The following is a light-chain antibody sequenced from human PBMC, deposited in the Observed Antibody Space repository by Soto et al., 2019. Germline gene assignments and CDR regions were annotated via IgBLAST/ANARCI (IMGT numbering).Light chain of an antibody. CDR3: QRYNNWPLT. Sequence: EFVLTQSPATLSLSPGERATLSCRASQSVSSYLAWYQHKPGQTPRLLIYDTSTRATGVPARFSGSRSGTEFTLTINSLQSEDFAVYYCQRYNNWPLTFGGGTKVDI. V-gene: IGKV3-15*01. CDR2: DTS. J-gene: IGKJ4*01. CDR1: QSVSSY.